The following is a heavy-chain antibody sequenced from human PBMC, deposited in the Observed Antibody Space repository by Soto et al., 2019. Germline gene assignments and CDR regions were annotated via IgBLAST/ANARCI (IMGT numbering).Heavy chain of an antibody. J-gene: IGHJ6*02. CDR2: ISSSSSYI. D-gene: IGHD2-2*01. CDR1: GFTFSSYS. CDR3: ARGPWCSSTSCYLEIYYYYGMDV. V-gene: IGHV3-21*01. Sequence: PGGSLRLSCAASGFTFSSYSMNWVRQAPGKGLEWVSSISSSSSYIYYADSVKGRFTISRDNAKNSLYLQMNSMRAEDTAVYYCARGPWCSSTSCYLEIYYYYGMDVGGQGTTVTGAS.